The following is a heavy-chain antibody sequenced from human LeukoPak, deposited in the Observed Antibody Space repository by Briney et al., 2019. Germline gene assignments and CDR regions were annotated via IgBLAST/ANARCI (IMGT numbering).Heavy chain of an antibody. V-gene: IGHV3-23*01. CDR3: AKDRYSSGWDDAFDI. D-gene: IGHD6-19*01. CDR2: ITGSGGST. J-gene: IGHJ3*02. Sequence: GGSLRLSCSASAFTFSIYAMSWVRQAPGKGLEWVSAITGSGGSTYYADSVQGRFTISRDNSKNTLYLQMNSLRVEDTAEYYCAKDRYSSGWDDAFDIWGQGTMVTVSS. CDR1: AFTFSIYA.